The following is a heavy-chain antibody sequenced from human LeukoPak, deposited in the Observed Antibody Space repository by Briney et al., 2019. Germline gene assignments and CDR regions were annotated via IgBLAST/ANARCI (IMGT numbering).Heavy chain of an antibody. J-gene: IGHJ4*02. CDR1: GYTFTSYD. CDR2: MNPNSGNT. D-gene: IGHD2-2*01. V-gene: IGHV1-8*01. CDR3: ARGGPYCSSTSCPVDY. Sequence: ASVKVSCKASGYTFTSYDINWVRQATGQGLEWMGWMNPNSGNTGYAQKFRGRVTMTRNTSISTAYMELSSLRSEDTAVYYCARGGPYCSSTSCPVDYWGQGTLVTVSS.